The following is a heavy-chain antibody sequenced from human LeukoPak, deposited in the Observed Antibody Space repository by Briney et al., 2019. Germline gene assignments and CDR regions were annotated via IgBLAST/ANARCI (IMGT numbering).Heavy chain of an antibody. J-gene: IGHJ4*02. V-gene: IGHV4-34*01. Sequence: SETLSLTCAVSGGSISSDYYWTWIRQPPGKGLEWIGEINHSGSTNYNPSLKSRVTISVDTSKNQFSLKLSSVTAADTAVYYCARVTYFDWSFDYWGQGTLVTVSS. D-gene: IGHD3-9*01. CDR3: ARVTYFDWSFDY. CDR1: GGSISSDYY. CDR2: INHSGST.